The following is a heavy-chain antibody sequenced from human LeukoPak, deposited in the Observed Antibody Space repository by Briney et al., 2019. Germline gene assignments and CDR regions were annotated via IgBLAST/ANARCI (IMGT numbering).Heavy chain of an antibody. J-gene: IGHJ4*02. Sequence: SETLSLTCTVSGGSISSSSYYWGWIRQPPGKGLEWMGSIYYSGSTYYNPSLKSRVTISVDTSKKQFSLKLNSVTAADTAVYYCARVGALGGHDFWGQGSLVTVSS. CDR2: IYYSGST. D-gene: IGHD1-26*01. CDR3: ARVGALGGHDF. CDR1: GGSISSSSYY. V-gene: IGHV4-39*07.